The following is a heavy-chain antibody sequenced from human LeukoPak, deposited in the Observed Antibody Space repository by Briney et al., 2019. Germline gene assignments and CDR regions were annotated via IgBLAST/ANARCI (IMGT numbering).Heavy chain of an antibody. V-gene: IGHV3-30*02. D-gene: IGHD5-24*01. J-gene: IGHJ4*02. CDR1: GFTFSSYG. CDR3: AREDGYNPRGFEV. Sequence: GGSLRLSCAASGFTFSSYGMHWVRQAPGKGLEWVAFIRYDGSNKYYADSVKGRFTISRDNSKNTLYLQMNSLRAEDTAVYYCAREDGYNPRGFEVWGQGTLVTVSS. CDR2: IRYDGSNK.